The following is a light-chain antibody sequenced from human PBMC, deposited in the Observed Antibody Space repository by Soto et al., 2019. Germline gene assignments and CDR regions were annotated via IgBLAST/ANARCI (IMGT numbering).Light chain of an antibody. V-gene: IGKV1-9*01. CDR1: RGISSY. J-gene: IGKJ5*01. CDR2: SAS. Sequence: IQLTESPSSLSASVGDRVTITCQASRGISSYLAWYQQKPGKSPKLLVYSASTLQSGVPSRFSGSGSGPEFTLTISSLQPEDFATYYCQQLYRYPITFGQGTRLEIK. CDR3: QQLYRYPIT.